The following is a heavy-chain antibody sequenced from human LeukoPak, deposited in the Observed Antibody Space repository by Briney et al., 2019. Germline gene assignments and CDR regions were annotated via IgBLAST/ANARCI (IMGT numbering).Heavy chain of an antibody. V-gene: IGHV4-34*01. CDR3: ARTPLRGATFFTSYPNWFDT. CDR1: GGSFSGYY. J-gene: IGHJ5*02. CDR2: INHSGST. Sequence: SETLSLTCAVYGGSFSGYYWSWIRQPPGKGLEWIGEINHSGSTNYNPSLKSRVTISVDTSKNQFSLRLSSVTVADTAVYYCARTPLRGATFFTSYPNWFDTWGQGTLVTVSS. D-gene: IGHD3-10*01.